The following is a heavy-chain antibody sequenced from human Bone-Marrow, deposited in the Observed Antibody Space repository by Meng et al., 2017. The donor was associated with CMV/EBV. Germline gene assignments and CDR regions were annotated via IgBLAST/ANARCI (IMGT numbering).Heavy chain of an antibody. CDR1: GYTFTSYY. J-gene: IGHJ6*02. Sequence: ASVKVSCKASGYTFTSYYMHWVRQAPGQGLEWMGIINPSGGSTSYAQKFQGRVTMTRDTSTSTVYMELSSLRSEDTAVYYCARERVEQQLVSGTEGMDVWGQGTTVPVSS. CDR2: INPSGGST. V-gene: IGHV1-46*01. CDR3: ARERVEQQLVSGTEGMDV. D-gene: IGHD6-13*01.